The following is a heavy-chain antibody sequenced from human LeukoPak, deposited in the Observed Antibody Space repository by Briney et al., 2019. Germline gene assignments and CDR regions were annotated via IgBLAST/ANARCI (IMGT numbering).Heavy chain of an antibody. CDR2: IKQDGSEK. CDR3: ARDWDPDGYYFDY. CDR1: GFTFSRYW. V-gene: IGHV3-7*01. Sequence: GGSQRLSCAASGFTFSRYWMSWVRQVPGKGLEWVANIKQDGSEKYYVDSVKGRFTISRDNAKNSLYLQMNSLRAEDTAVYYCARDWDPDGYYFDYWGQGTLVTVSS. J-gene: IGHJ4*02. D-gene: IGHD1-26*01.